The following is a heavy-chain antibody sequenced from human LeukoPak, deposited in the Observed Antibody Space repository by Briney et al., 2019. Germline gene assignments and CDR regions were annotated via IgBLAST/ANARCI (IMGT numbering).Heavy chain of an antibody. CDR1: GFTFTTYG. Sequence: GGSLRLSCAASGFTFTTYGMNWVRQAPGKGLEWVSYLSGRSNSIYYAESVKGRFTISRDNANNSLYLQMNSLRDEDTAVYYCARDFRYHDSSGYYSFDYWGQGTLVTVSS. V-gene: IGHV3-48*02. J-gene: IGHJ4*02. D-gene: IGHD3-22*01. CDR3: ARDFRYHDSSGYYSFDY. CDR2: LSGRSNSI.